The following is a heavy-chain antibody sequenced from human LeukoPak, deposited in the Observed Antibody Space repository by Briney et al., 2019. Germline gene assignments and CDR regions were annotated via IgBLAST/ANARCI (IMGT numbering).Heavy chain of an antibody. CDR1: GGSITSGSYY. Sequence: SQTLSLTCSVSGGSITSGSYYWSWIRQPAGKGLEWIGRVYTSGSTKYNPSLKSRVSLSVDTSRNQFSLNLTSVTAADTAVYYCARGSSMVRGVQTFDYWGQGTLVTVSS. J-gene: IGHJ4*02. D-gene: IGHD3-10*01. CDR2: VYTSGST. CDR3: ARGSSMVRGVQTFDY. V-gene: IGHV4-61*02.